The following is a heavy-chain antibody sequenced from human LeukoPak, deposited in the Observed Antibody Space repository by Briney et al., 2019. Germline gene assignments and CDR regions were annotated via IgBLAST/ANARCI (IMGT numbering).Heavy chain of an antibody. CDR1: GYTFTGYY. Sequence: ASVKVSCKASGYTFTGYYMHWVRQAPGQGLEWMGGIIPIFGTANYAQKFQGRVTITADESTSTAYMELSSLRSEDTAVYYCARGDSSSWYNWFDPWGQGTLVTVSS. D-gene: IGHD6-13*01. J-gene: IGHJ5*02. CDR2: IIPIFGTA. V-gene: IGHV1-69*13. CDR3: ARGDSSSWYNWFDP.